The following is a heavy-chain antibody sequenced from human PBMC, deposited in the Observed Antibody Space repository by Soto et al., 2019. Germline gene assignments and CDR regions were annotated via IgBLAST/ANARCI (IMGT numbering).Heavy chain of an antibody. J-gene: IGHJ6*02. CDR2: IKQDGSEK. D-gene: IGHD2-15*01. V-gene: IGHV3-7*01. CDR1: GFTFSSYW. Sequence: EVQLVESGGGLXXXGXSLRLSCAASGFTFSSYWMSWVRQAPGKGLEWVANIKQDGSEKYYVDSVKGRFTISRDNAKNSLYLQMNILRAEDTAVYYCARDPSVVVVAATPYYYYGMDVWGQGTTVTVSS. CDR3: ARDPSVVVVAATPYYYYGMDV.